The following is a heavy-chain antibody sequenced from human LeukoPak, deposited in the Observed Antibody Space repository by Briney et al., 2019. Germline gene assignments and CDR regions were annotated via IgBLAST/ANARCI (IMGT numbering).Heavy chain of an antibody. Sequence: GESLKISCKGSGYSFTSYGIGWVRQMPGKGLEWMGIICPGDSDTRYSPSFQGQVTISADKSISTAYLQWSSLKASDTAMYYCARNSPGILTGFDYWGQGTLVTVSS. CDR3: ARNSPGILTGFDY. CDR2: ICPGDSDT. J-gene: IGHJ4*02. CDR1: GYSFTSYG. D-gene: IGHD3-9*01. V-gene: IGHV5-51*01.